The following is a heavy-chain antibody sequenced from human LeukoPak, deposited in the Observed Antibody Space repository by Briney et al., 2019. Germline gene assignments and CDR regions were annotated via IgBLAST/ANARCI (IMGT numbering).Heavy chain of an antibody. CDR1: GFTFSSFE. CDR2: ISSSGSNI. Sequence: GGSLRLSCAASGFTFSSFEMNWVRQAPGKGLEWVSYISSSGSNIYYADSVKGRFTISRDNAKNSLYLQMNSLRDEDTAVYYCAREVAGSFWEAYNWFDPWGQGTLVTVSS. V-gene: IGHV3-48*03. CDR3: AREVAGSFWEAYNWFDP. D-gene: IGHD6-19*01. J-gene: IGHJ5*02.